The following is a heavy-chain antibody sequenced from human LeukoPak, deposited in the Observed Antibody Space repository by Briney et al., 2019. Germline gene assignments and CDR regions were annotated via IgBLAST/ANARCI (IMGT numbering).Heavy chain of an antibody. Sequence: ASVKVSCKASGYTFTSYGISWVRQAPGQGLEWMGWISAYNGNTNYAQKLQGRVTMTTDTSTSTAYMELRSLRSDDTAVYYCARARITTFGVVIIPTDYWGQGTLVTVSS. D-gene: IGHD3-3*01. V-gene: IGHV1-18*01. CDR1: GYTFTSYG. J-gene: IGHJ4*02. CDR2: ISAYNGNT. CDR3: ARARITTFGVVIIPTDY.